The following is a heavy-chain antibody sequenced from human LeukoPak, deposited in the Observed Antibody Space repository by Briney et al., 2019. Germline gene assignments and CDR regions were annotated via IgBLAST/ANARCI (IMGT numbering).Heavy chain of an antibody. CDR3: ARALRYSSSPDHYYMDV. CDR1: GFTFSSYS. V-gene: IGHV3-48*01. J-gene: IGHJ6*03. D-gene: IGHD6-6*01. Sequence: GGSLRLSCAASGFTFSSYSMNWVRQAPGKGLEWVSYISSSSSTIYYADSVKGRFTISRDNAKNSLYLQMNSLRAEDTAVYYCARALRYSSSPDHYYMDVWGQGTMVTVSS. CDR2: ISSSSSTI.